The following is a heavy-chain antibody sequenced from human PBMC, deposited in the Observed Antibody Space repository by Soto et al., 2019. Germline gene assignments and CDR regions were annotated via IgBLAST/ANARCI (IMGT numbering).Heavy chain of an antibody. CDR1: GGSISSYY. CDR2: IYYSGST. D-gene: IGHD2-15*01. CDR3: AREAYCSGGSCYLERYFQH. Sequence: SETLSLTCTVSGGSISSYYWSWIRQPPGKGLEWIGYIYYSGSTNYNPSLKSRVTISVDTSKNQFSLKLSSVTAADTAVYYCAREAYCSGGSCYLERYFQHWGQGTLVTVSS. V-gene: IGHV4-59*01. J-gene: IGHJ1*01.